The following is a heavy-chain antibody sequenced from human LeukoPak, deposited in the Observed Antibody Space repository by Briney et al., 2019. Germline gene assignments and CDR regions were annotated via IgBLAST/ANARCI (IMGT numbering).Heavy chain of an antibody. J-gene: IGHJ4*02. CDR1: GFTFSDYY. V-gene: IGHV3-11*04. CDR2: ISSSGSTI. CDR3: ARGERWLQIADFDC. D-gene: IGHD5-24*01. Sequence: PGGSLRLSCAASGFTFSDYYMSWIRQAPGKGLEWVSYISSSGSTIYYADSVKGRFTISRDNAKNSLYLQMNSLRAEDTAVYYCARGERWLQIADFDCWGQGTLVTVSS.